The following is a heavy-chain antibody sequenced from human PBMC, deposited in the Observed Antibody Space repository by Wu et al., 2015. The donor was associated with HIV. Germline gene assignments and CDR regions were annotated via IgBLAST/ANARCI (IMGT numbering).Heavy chain of an antibody. Sequence: QVQLVQSGAEVKKPGASVRVSCQTSGYTFTAHYIHWVRQAPGQGLEWIGWIRPDSGATKYARKFQGRIAMTADTSITTSHMQLDRVTTDDTAVYYCARGQFFDTSGFYYACLDYWGQGTLATVSS. J-gene: IGHJ4*02. CDR2: IRPDSGAT. CDR1: GYTFTAHY. D-gene: IGHD3-22*01. V-gene: IGHV1-2*02. CDR3: ARGQFFDTSGFYYACLDY.